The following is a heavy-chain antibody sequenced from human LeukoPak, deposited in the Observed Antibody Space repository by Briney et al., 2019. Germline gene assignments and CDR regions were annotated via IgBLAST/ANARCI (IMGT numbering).Heavy chain of an antibody. D-gene: IGHD3-16*02. Sequence: SETLSLTCAVYGGSSSGYYWSWIRQPPGKGLEWIGEINHSGSTNYNPSLKSRVTISVDTSKNQFSLKLSSVTAADTAVYYCARGGGQNYVWGSYRSAFDYWGQGTLVTVSS. CDR3: ARGGGQNYVWGSYRSAFDY. CDR1: GGSSSGYY. CDR2: INHSGST. J-gene: IGHJ4*02. V-gene: IGHV4-34*01.